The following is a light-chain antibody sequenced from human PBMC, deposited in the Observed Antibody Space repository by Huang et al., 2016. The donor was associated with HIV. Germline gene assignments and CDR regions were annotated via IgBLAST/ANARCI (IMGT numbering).Light chain of an antibody. CDR3: QQYIDWPPWT. J-gene: IGKJ1*01. V-gene: IGKV3-15*01. CDR1: QSVSSN. Sequence: EIVMTQSPATLSVSPGERATLSCRASQSVSSNLAWYQQKPGQAPRLLIYGASTRATGIPARFSGSGSGTEFTLTISSLQSEEFAVYYCQQYIDWPPWTFGQGTKVEIK. CDR2: GAS.